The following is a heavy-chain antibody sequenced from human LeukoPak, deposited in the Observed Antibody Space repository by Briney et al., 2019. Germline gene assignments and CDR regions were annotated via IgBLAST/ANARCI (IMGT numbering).Heavy chain of an antibody. J-gene: IGHJ4*02. Sequence: PGGSLRLSCAASGFTFSSYSMNWVRQAPGKGLEWVSYISSSSSTIYYADSVKGRFTTSRDNAKNSLYLQINSLRAEDTAVYYCARGIVYYNSGSHSFDYWGQGTLVTVSS. D-gene: IGHD3-10*01. CDR3: ARGIVYYNSGSHSFDY. CDR1: GFTFSSYS. V-gene: IGHV3-48*01. CDR2: ISSSSSTI.